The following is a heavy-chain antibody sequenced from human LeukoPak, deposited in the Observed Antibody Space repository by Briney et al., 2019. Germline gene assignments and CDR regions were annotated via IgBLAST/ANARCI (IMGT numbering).Heavy chain of an antibody. D-gene: IGHD6-19*01. Sequence: ASVTVSFKASAYTFTTYDVDWVRQATGQGLEWMGWMNPNSGYTGYAQKFQGRVTITRDTSISTAYMELSSLRSEDTAVYYCARVAGSIDYWGQGTLVTVSS. V-gene: IGHV1-8*03. CDR1: AYTFTTYD. CDR2: MNPNSGYT. CDR3: ARVAGSIDY. J-gene: IGHJ4*02.